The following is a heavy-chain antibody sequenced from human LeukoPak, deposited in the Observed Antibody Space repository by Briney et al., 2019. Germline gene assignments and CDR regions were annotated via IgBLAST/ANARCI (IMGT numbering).Heavy chain of an antibody. CDR2: IYSGGST. J-gene: IGHJ3*02. D-gene: IGHD3-22*01. Sequence: GGSLRLSCAASGFTVSSNYMSWVRQAPGKGLEWVSVIYSGGSTYYADSVKGRFTISRDNSKNTLYLQMNSLRAEDTAVYYCARAGWDMILPGSAFDIWGQGTMVTVSS. CDR3: ARAGWDMILPGSAFDI. CDR1: GFTVSSNY. V-gene: IGHV3-53*01.